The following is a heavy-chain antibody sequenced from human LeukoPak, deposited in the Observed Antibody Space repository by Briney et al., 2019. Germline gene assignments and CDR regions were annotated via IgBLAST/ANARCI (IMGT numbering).Heavy chain of an antibody. V-gene: IGHV3-15*01. Sequence: GGSLRLSCAASGFTFSDAWMSWVRQAPGKGLEWVGRIKSKTDGGTTDYAAPVKGRFTISRDDSKNTLYPQMNSLKTEDTAVYYCTTRGGSFSIFDYWGQGTLVTVSS. J-gene: IGHJ4*02. CDR3: TTRGGSFSIFDY. CDR2: IKSKTDGGTT. CDR1: GFTFSDAW. D-gene: IGHD1-26*01.